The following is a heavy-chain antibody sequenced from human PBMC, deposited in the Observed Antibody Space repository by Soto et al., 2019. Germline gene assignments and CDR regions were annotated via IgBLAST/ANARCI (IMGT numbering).Heavy chain of an antibody. Sequence: QVQLVESGGGVVRPGTSLRLSCAATGFSFSAHGMHWVRQAPGKGLEWLAVINDGSEEGYADSVRGRFTISRDNARNSLYLQMDKLGAEDSALYYCARDDLFVDNGFDHWGQGTLVTVSS. CDR2: INDGSEE. CDR3: ARDDLFVDNGFDH. CDR1: GFSFSAHG. J-gene: IGHJ5*02. V-gene: IGHV3-33*01.